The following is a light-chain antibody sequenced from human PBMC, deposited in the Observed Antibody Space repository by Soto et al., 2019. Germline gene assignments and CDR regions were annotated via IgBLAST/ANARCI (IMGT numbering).Light chain of an antibody. J-gene: IGKJ5*01. CDR1: QSVSNDF. CDR3: QQRSNWL. Sequence: EIVLTQSPVILSLSPGERATLSCRASQSVSNDFLAWYQQKPGQAPRLLIYGASTRATDVPDRFSGSGSGADFTLAISSLEPEDFAVYYCQQRSNWLFGQGTRLEIK. V-gene: IGKV3D-20*02. CDR2: GAS.